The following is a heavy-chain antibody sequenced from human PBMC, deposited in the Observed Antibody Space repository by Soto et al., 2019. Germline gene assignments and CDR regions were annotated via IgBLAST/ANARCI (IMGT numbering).Heavy chain of an antibody. J-gene: IGHJ6*02. CDR1: GYSLTTFF. D-gene: IGHD1-26*01. Sequence: GASVKVSCKASGYSLTTFFMHWVRQAPGQGLEWLGVINPGYPAGRSTTYAQKFQGRVTMTTDTSTSTVYMQLSRQRSADTAVYSCAREAIVGGATTGMDVWGQGTTGTVSS. CDR2: INPGYPAGRST. V-gene: IGHV1-46*01. CDR3: AREAIVGGATTGMDV.